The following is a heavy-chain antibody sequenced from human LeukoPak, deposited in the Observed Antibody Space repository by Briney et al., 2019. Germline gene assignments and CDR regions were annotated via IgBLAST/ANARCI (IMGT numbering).Heavy chain of an antibody. CDR1: GGTFSSYA. Sequence: ASVKVSCKASGGTFSSYAISWVRQAPGQGLEWMGWINTNNGKTNYAQKVQGRVTMTTDTSTSTAYLELRSLRSDDSAVYYCAREGTTTVGAFDIWGQGTMVTVSS. V-gene: IGHV1-18*01. CDR2: INTNNGKT. D-gene: IGHD1-7*01. CDR3: AREGTTTVGAFDI. J-gene: IGHJ3*02.